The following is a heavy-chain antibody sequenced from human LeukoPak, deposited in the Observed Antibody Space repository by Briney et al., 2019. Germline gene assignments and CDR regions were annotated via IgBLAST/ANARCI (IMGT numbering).Heavy chain of an antibody. CDR2: IYTTGNT. CDR3: ARAPSETRYSRASEYYFEY. J-gene: IGHJ4*02. Sequence: SETLSLTCTVSNGYISNYFWSWLRQPAGKGLEWIGRIYTTGNTNYDPSLRSRVTMSVDTSEKQFSLRLTPATAADTAVYYCARAPSETRYSRASEYYFEYWGQGILVTVSS. V-gene: IGHV4-4*07. CDR1: NGYISNYF. D-gene: IGHD3-9*01.